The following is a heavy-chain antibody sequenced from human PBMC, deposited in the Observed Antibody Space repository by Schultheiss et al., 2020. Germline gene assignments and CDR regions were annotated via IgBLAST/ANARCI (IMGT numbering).Heavy chain of an antibody. Sequence: GGSLRLSCAASGFTFSDHYMDWVRQAPGKGLEWVGRTRNKANSYTTEYAASVKGRFTISRDDSKNSLYLQMNSLKTEDTAVYYCAREAYGSGSYIFDYWGQGTLVTVSS. CDR1: GFTFSDHY. CDR2: TRNKANSYTT. V-gene: IGHV3-72*01. J-gene: IGHJ4*02. D-gene: IGHD3-10*01. CDR3: AREAYGSGSYIFDY.